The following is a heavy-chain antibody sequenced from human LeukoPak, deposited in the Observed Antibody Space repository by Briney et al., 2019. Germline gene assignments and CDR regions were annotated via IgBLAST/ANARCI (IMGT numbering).Heavy chain of an antibody. J-gene: IGHJ3*02. D-gene: IGHD3-22*01. CDR2: IYSSGST. CDR1: GGSISSYY. CDR3: ARVVGYYDSSGYYFEERAFDI. Sequence: PSETLSLTCTVSGGSISSYYWSWIRQPAGKGLEWIGRIYSSGSTNYNPSLNSRVTMSVDTSKNQFSLKLSSVTAADTAVYYCARVVGYYDSSGYYFEERAFDIWGQGTMVTVSS. V-gene: IGHV4-4*07.